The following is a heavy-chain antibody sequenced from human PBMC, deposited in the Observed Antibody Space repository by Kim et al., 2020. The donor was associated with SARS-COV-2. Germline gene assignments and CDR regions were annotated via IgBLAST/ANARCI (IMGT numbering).Heavy chain of an antibody. V-gene: IGHV3-23*01. CDR1: GFTFSNYA. D-gene: IGHD3-16*02. CDR2: ISVSGRST. J-gene: IGHJ4*02. Sequence: GGSLRLSCAASGFTFSNYAMSWVRQAPGKGLEWVSTISVSGRSTFYADSVKGRFTISRDNSKNTLHLQMDSLRADDTAVYYFAKTGGDIVVYYLDYWGQGTLVTVSS. CDR3: AKTGGDIVVYYLDY.